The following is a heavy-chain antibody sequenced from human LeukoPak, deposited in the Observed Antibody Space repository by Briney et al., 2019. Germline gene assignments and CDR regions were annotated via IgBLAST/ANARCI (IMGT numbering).Heavy chain of an antibody. J-gene: IGHJ4*02. CDR1: GGSFSGYY. V-gene: IGHV4-34*01. CDR2: INHSGST. Sequence: PSETLSLTCAVYGGSFSGYYWSWIRQPPGKGLEWIGEINHSGSTNYNPSLKSRVTISVDTSKNQFPLKLSSVTAADTAVYYCARRRYYGSGSYKVYFDYWGQGTLVTVSS. D-gene: IGHD3-10*01. CDR3: ARRRYYGSGSYKVYFDY.